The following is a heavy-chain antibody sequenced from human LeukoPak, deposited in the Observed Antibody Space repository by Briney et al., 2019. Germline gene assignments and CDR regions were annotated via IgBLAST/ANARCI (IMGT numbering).Heavy chain of an antibody. CDR3: ARSSWALEWFDY. CDR1: GFTFSSYG. V-gene: IGHV3-33*01. Sequence: GGSLRLSCAASGFTFSSYGMHWVRQAPGKGLEWVAVIWYDGSNKYYADSVKGRFTISRDNSKNTLYLQMNSLRAEDTAVYYCARSSWALEWFDYWGQGTLVTVSS. J-gene: IGHJ4*02. D-gene: IGHD7-27*01. CDR2: IWYDGSNK.